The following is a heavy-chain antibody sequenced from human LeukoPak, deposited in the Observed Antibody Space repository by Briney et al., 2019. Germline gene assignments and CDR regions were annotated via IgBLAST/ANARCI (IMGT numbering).Heavy chain of an antibody. CDR3: AREATSSSWYGYYYYMDV. V-gene: IGHV4-59*01. D-gene: IGHD6-13*01. CDR1: GGSISSYY. J-gene: IGHJ6*03. Sequence: SETLSLTCTVSGGSISSYYWSWIRQPPGKGLEWIGYIYYSGSTNYNPSLKSRVTISVDTSKNQFSLKLSSVTAADTAVYYCAREATSSSWYGYYYYMDVWGKGTTVTVSS. CDR2: IYYSGST.